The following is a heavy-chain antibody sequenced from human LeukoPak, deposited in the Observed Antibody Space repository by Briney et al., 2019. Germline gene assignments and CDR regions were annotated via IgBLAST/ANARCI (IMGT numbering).Heavy chain of an antibody. CDR3: ARHKEPLRYDWNDWGIYYFDY. CDR2: IYYGGST. J-gene: IGHJ4*02. CDR1: GGSIRSYY. D-gene: IGHD1-20*01. V-gene: IGHV4-59*08. Sequence: SETLSLTCTVSGGSIRSYYWSWIRQPPGKGLEWIGYIYYGGSTNYNPSLKSRVTISVDTSKNQFSLKLSSVTAADTAVYYCARHKEPLRYDWNDWGIYYFDYWGQGTLVTVSS.